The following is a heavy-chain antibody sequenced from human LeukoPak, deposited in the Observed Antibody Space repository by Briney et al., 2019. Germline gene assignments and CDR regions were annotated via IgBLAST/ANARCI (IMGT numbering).Heavy chain of an antibody. V-gene: IGHV4-34*01. Sequence: SETLSLXCAVYGGSFSGYYWSWIRQPPGKGLEWIGEINHSGSTNYNPSLKSRVTISVDTSKNQFSLKLSSVTAADTAVYYCARGRFGVTSYYYYYMDVWGKGATVTVSS. D-gene: IGHD3-3*01. CDR1: GGSFSGYY. J-gene: IGHJ6*03. CDR3: ARGRFGVTSYYYYYMDV. CDR2: INHSGST.